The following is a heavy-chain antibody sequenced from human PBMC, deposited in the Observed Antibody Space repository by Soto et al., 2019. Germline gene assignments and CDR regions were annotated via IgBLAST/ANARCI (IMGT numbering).Heavy chain of an antibody. D-gene: IGHD1-26*01. V-gene: IGHV3-15*01. CDR3: AKESTVGSPGDYFDS. CDR2: IKSKSDGGTT. Sequence: GGSLRLSCAASGFSFSSAWMSWVRQTPEKGLEWVGRIKSKSDGGTTDYAAPVKGRFTISRDDSENTLYLQMNSLKTEDTAVYYCAKESTVGSPGDYFDSWGQGTLVTVSS. J-gene: IGHJ4*02. CDR1: GFSFSSAW.